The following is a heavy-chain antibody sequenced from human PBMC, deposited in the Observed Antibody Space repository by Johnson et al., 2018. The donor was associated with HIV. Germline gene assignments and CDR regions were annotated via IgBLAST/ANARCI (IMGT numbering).Heavy chain of an antibody. CDR2: INWNGGST. V-gene: IGHV3-20*04. D-gene: IGHD3-10*01. CDR3: ARDSRIGTMVLLSDAFDI. J-gene: IGHJ3*02. CDR1: GFNFSGYW. Sequence: VQLVESGGGLVQPGGSLRLSCAASGFNFSGYWMSWVRQAPGKGLAWVSGINWNGGSTGYADSVKGRFTISRDNAKNSLYLQMNSLRAEDTALYYCARDSRIGTMVLLSDAFDIWGQGTMVTVSS.